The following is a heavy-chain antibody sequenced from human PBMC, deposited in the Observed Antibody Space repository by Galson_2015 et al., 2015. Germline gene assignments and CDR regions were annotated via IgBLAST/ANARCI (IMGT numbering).Heavy chain of an antibody. CDR2: IIPIFGTA. J-gene: IGHJ3*02. D-gene: IGHD3-3*01. CDR3: ARGSHTISLNTDAFDI. Sequence: SVKVSCKASGGTFSSYAISWVRQAPGQGLERMGRIIPIFGTANYAQKFQGRVTITADESTSTAYMELSSLRSEDTAVYYCARGSHTISLNTDAFDIWGQGTMVTVSS. V-gene: IGHV1-69*13. CDR1: GGTFSSYA.